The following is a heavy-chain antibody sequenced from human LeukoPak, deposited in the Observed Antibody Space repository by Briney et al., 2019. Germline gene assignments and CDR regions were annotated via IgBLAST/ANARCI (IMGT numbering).Heavy chain of an antibody. V-gene: IGHV3-30*18. J-gene: IGHJ4*02. CDR2: ISYDGSNK. CDR1: GFTFSSYG. Sequence: GGSLRLSCAASGFTFSSYGMHWVRQAPGKGLEWVAVISYDGSNKYYADSVKGRFTISRDNSKNTLYLQMNSLRAEDTAVYYCAKDPRRSGSYQEYFDYWGQGTLVTVSS. CDR3: AKDPRRSGSYQEYFDY. D-gene: IGHD1-26*01.